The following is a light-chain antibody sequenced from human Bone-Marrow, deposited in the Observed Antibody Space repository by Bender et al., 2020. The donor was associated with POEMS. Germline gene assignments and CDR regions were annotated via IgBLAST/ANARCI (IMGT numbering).Light chain of an antibody. CDR3: SSYTSRTTVL. Sequence: QSALTQPASVSGSPGQSITISCTGSSSDVGGYNHVSWYQQHPGKAPKLMIYDVTSRPSGVSNRFSGSKSGNTASLTISGLQSEDEGDYYCSSYTSRTTVLFGGGTKLTVL. CDR1: SSDVGGYNH. CDR2: DVT. J-gene: IGLJ2*01. V-gene: IGLV2-14*03.